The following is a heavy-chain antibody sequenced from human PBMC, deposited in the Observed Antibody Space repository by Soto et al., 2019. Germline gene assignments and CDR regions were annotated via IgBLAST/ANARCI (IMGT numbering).Heavy chain of an antibody. Sequence: PSETLSRTCTVTGDSISSRSYYWGWIRQPPGKGLEWIGSIYYSGSTYNNPSLRSRVSMSIDTSKDQFSLKLKSVTAADTALYFCARQRTSVVTQAYFDVSGPDSLVTAPQ. CDR1: GDSISSRSYY. D-gene: IGHD2-21*02. CDR2: IYYSGST. V-gene: IGHV4-39*01. J-gene: IGHJ4*01. CDR3: ARQRTSVVTQAYFDV.